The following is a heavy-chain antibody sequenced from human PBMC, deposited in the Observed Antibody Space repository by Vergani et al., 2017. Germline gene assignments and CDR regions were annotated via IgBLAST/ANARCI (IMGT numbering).Heavy chain of an antibody. J-gene: IGHJ6*03. V-gene: IGHV1-8*01. D-gene: IGHD3-3*01. CDR2: MNPNSGNT. CDR3: ARGQGYDFWSGYHYYYYMDV. Sequence: QVQLVPSGAEVKKPGASVKVSCKASGYTFTSYAINWVRPATGQGLEWMGWMNPNSGNTGYAQKFQGRVTMTRNTSISTAYMELRSLRSEDTAVYYCARGQGYDFWSGYHYYYYMDVWGKGTTVTVSS. CDR1: GYTFTSYA.